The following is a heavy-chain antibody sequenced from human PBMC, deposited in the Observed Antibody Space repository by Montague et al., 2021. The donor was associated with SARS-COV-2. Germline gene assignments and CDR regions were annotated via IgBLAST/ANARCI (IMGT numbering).Heavy chain of an antibody. CDR3: ASVRYYGSGTSLGMDV. J-gene: IGHJ6*02. Sequence: SETLSLTCAVYGGSFSGYYWSWIRQPPGKGLEWIGEINHSGSTNYNPSLKSRVTISVDTSKNQFSLKLSSVTAADMAAYYCASVRYYGSGTSLGMDVWGQGTTVTVSS. D-gene: IGHD3-10*01. CDR1: GGSFSGYY. V-gene: IGHV4-34*01. CDR2: INHSGST.